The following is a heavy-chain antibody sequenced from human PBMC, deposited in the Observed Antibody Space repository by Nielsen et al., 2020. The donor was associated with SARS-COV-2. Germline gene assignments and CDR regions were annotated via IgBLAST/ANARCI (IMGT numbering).Heavy chain of an antibody. CDR1: GGSFSGYY. CDR2: INQSGST. V-gene: IGHV4-34*01. Sequence: SETLSLTCAVYGGSFSGYYWSWIRQPPGKGLEWIGEINQSGSTNYNPSLKSRVTISVDTSKNQFSLKLSSVTAADTAVYYCARASSSSSWYPFDYWGQGTLVTVSS. CDR3: ARASSSSSWYPFDY. J-gene: IGHJ4*02. D-gene: IGHD6-13*01.